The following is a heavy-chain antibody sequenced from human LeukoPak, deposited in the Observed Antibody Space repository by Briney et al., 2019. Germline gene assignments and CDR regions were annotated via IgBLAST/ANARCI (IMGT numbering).Heavy chain of an antibody. J-gene: IGHJ6*02. V-gene: IGHV3-74*01. CDR2: IDPNGTYT. Sequence: GGSPRLACAASGFTFSNHDMHWVRQDPGKGLVSVSRIDPNGTYTSYADTVKGRFTISRDNAKNTMYLQMNTLGAEDTALYYCVRGSTDWNGMDVWGQGTTVTVSS. CDR1: GFTFSNHD. CDR3: VRGSTDWNGMDV. D-gene: IGHD6-19*01.